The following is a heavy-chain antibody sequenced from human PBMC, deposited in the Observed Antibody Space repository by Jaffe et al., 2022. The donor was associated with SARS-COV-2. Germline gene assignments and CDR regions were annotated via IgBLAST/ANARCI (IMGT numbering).Heavy chain of an antibody. J-gene: IGHJ4*02. Sequence: EVQLVETGGGLIQPGGSLRLSCAASGFTVSSNYMSWVRQAPGKGLEWVSVLYSGGSTYYADSVKGRFTISRDNSKNTVTLQMNSLRAEDTAVYYCAKTSSRILNLDYWGQGILVTVSS. CDR1: GFTVSSNY. CDR2: LYSGGST. V-gene: IGHV3-53*02. D-gene: IGHD3-9*01. CDR3: AKTSSRILNLDY.